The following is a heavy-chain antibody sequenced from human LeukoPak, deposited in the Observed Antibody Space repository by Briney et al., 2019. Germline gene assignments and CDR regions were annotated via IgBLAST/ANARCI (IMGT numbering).Heavy chain of an antibody. J-gene: IGHJ4*02. Sequence: PGGSLRLACAASGFIFSRNGMHWVRQAPGKELEWVAFIRSDGSNKNYVDSVKGRFTISRDNSKNTLYLQMNSLRPEDTAMYYCAKDIALYREPRDSWGQGTLVTVPS. CDR1: GFIFSRNG. CDR2: IRSDGSNK. D-gene: IGHD1-26*01. V-gene: IGHV3-30*02. CDR3: AKDIALYREPRDS.